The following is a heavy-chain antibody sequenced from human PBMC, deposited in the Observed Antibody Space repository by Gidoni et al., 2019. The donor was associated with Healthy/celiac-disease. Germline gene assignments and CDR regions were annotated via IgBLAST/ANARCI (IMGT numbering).Heavy chain of an antibody. V-gene: IGHV3-30*04. J-gene: IGHJ2*01. CDR1: GFTFSRYA. Sequence: QVQLVESGGGVVQPGRSLRLSCAASGFTFSRYAMHWVRQAPGKGLEWVAVISYDGSNKYYADSVKGRFTISRDNSKNTLYLQMNSLRAEDTAVYYCARDGPTGTTERWYFDLWGRGTLVTVSS. CDR3: ARDGPTGTTERWYFDL. CDR2: ISYDGSNK. D-gene: IGHD1-1*01.